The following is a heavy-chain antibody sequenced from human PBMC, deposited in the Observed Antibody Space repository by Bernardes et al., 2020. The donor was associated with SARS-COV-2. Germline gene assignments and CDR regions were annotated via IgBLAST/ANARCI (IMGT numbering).Heavy chain of an antibody. Sequence: VGSLSLSCAASGFTLNNFGIHWVRQAPGKGLEWVSLISYEGSKEFYADFVRGRFSISRDNSKRAVYLQMNSLGPEDTAVYYCAKRKQIFHLSEWDVGMDVWGRGTTVTVS. CDR1: GFTLNNFG. D-gene: IGHD1-26*01. V-gene: IGHV3-30*18. J-gene: IGHJ6*02. CDR2: ISYEGSKE. CDR3: AKRKQIFHLSEWDVGMDV.